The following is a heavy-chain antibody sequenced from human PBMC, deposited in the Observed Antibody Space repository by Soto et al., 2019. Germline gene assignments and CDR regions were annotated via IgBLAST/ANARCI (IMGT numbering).Heavy chain of an antibody. CDR2: IYYSGSI. J-gene: IGHJ3*01. CDR1: GGSISSYY. CDR3: ARVWGDAFDF. V-gene: IGHV4-59*01. Sequence: PSETLSLTCTVSGGSISSYYWSWIRQPPGKGLEWIGYIYYSGSINYNPSLKSRVTISVDTSKNQFSLKLSSVTAADTAVYYCARVWGDAFDFWGQGTMVTVSS. D-gene: IGHD7-27*01.